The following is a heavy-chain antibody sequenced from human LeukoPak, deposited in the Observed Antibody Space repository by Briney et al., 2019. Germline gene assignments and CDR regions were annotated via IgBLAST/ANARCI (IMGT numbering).Heavy chain of an antibody. CDR2: ISSSSTTI. V-gene: IGHV3-48*04. CDR3: ARAPTYGSGSSFDY. D-gene: IGHD3-10*01. J-gene: IGHJ4*02. Sequence: GGSLRLSCAASGFTFSSYSMMWVRQAPGKGLEWVSYISSSSTTIHYADSVKGRFTISRDNAKNSLYLQMNSLRAEDTAVYYCARAPTYGSGSSFDYWGQGTLVTVSS. CDR1: GFTFSSYS.